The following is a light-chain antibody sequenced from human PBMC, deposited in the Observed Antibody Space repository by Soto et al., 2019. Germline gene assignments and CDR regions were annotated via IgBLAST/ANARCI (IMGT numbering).Light chain of an antibody. CDR1: SSDVGGYYY. V-gene: IGLV2-14*01. Sequence: QSALTQPASVSGSPGQSITISCTGTSSDVGGYYYVSWYQKYPDKAPKLMIYDVSNRPSGVSNRFSGSKSGNTASLTISGLQAEDEAVYYCSSYTTRSTLVVFGGGTKLTVL. CDR2: DVS. J-gene: IGLJ2*01. CDR3: SSYTTRSTLVV.